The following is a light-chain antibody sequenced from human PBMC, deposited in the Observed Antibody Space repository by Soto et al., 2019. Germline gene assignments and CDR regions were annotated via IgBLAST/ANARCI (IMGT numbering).Light chain of an antibody. CDR1: GSDIGAYNY. Sequence: QSALTQPPSASGSPGQSVTISCTGTGSDIGAYNYVSWYQQYPGKAPKVMIYDVIKRPSGVPDRFSGSKSGNTASLTVSGLRAEDDAVYYCSSFVGGDSFDVIFGGGTKLTVL. CDR3: SSFVGGDSFDVI. CDR2: DVI. V-gene: IGLV2-8*01. J-gene: IGLJ2*01.